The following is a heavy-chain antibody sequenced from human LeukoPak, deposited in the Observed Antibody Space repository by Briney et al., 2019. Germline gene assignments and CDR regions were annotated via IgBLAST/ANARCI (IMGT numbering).Heavy chain of an antibody. CDR1: GGSISSGDYY. J-gene: IGHJ6*02. V-gene: IGHV4-30-4*01. D-gene: IGHD2-2*01. Sequence: SETLSLTCTVSGGSISSGDYYWSWIRQPPGKGLEWIGYIYYSGSTYYNPSLKSRVTISVDTFKNQFSLKLSSVTAADTAVYYCAREYCSSTSCYCDVWGQGTTVTVSS. CDR3: AREYCSSTSCYCDV. CDR2: IYYSGST.